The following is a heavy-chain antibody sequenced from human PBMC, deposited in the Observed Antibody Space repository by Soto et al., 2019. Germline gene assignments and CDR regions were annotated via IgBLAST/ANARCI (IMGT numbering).Heavy chain of an antibody. V-gene: IGHV3-23*01. CDR2: ISGGGSNT. CDR1: GFPFSSYV. CDR3: AKDSNKYSSSLRGRYFDY. D-gene: IGHD4-4*01. Sequence: EVQLESGGGLVQRGGSLRLSCAASGFPFSSYVMSWVRQAPGKGLEWVSGISGGGSNTFYADSVKGRFTISRDNSKNTLLLQMNSLGAEDTAVYYCAKDSNKYSSSLRGRYFDYWGQGIGVTVSS. J-gene: IGHJ4*02.